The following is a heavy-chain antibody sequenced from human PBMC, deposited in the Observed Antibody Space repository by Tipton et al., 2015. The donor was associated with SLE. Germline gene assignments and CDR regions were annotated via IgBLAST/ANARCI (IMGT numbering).Heavy chain of an antibody. CDR1: EYTFTGDY. D-gene: IGHD1-1*01. J-gene: IGHJ6*04. Sequence: QLVQSGAEVKKPGASVKVSCKAFEYTFTGDYLHWVRQAPGQGLEWMGWMNPNSGNTGYAQKLQGRVTMTRNTSMSTAYMELNSLRSEDTAVYYCARVPVRTTGGFGRFRMDVWGKGTTVTVSS. CDR2: MNPNSGNT. V-gene: IGHV1-8*02. CDR3: ARVPVRTTGGFGRFRMDV.